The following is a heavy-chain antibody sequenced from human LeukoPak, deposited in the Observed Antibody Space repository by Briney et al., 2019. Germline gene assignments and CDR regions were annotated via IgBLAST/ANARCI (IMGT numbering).Heavy chain of an antibody. CDR1: GYTFTDYY. CDR2: VNPNSGGT. Sequence: GAWVTVPCKASGYTFTDYYIHWVRQAPGPGLEWMGLVNPNSGGTNYAQNFQGRVTMTRDTYITTAYMDLSRLRLDDTAVYYCAVGRRTDFDYWGQGTLVTVSS. CDR3: AVGRRTDFDY. J-gene: IGHJ4*02. V-gene: IGHV1-2*02. D-gene: IGHD1-26*01.